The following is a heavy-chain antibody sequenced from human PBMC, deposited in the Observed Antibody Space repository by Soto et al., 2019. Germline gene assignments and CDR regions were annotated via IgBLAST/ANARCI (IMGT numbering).Heavy chain of an antibody. V-gene: IGHV4-31*03. J-gene: IGHJ5*02. CDR3: ARVREGHSCGRTTNWLDP. CDR2: IYYTGSA. CDR1: GAYISSGSYY. Sequence: SETLSLTCTVSGAYISSGSYYWSWIRQHPGKGLEWIGYIYYTGSASYSPSLKSRVIISVDTSKNQFSMKLTSVTAADTAVYYCARVREGHSCGRTTNWLDPWGQGTQVTVSS. D-gene: IGHD5-18*01.